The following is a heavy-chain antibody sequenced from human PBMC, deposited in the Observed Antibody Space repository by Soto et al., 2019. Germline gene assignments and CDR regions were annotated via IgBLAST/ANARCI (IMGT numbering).Heavy chain of an antibody. Sequence: QVQLQESGPGLVKPSGTLSLTCAVSGGSISSSNWWSWVRQHPGKGLEWIGEIYHSGSTNYNPSLKRRVTISVDKSKNQFALKLSSVTAADTAVYYCARDQGHYGDYGGADYWGQGTLVTVSS. D-gene: IGHD4-17*01. CDR3: ARDQGHYGDYGGADY. CDR1: GGSISSSNW. V-gene: IGHV4-4*02. J-gene: IGHJ4*02. CDR2: IYHSGST.